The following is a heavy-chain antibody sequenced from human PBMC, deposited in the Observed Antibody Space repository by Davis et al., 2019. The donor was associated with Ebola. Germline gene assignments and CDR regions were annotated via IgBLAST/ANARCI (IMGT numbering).Heavy chain of an antibody. CDR3: MRWSLYSGHDCDL. V-gene: IGHV3-7*01. CDR2: IKEDGSEK. D-gene: IGHD1-26*01. J-gene: IGHJ5*02. CDR1: GFTFSSYW. Sequence: GESLKISCAASGFTFSSYWMSWVRQAPGKGLEWVANIKEDGSEKYFVDSVKGRFTISRDNAKNSLYLQMNSLRAEDTAVYYCMRWSLYSGHDCDLWGQGTLVTVSS.